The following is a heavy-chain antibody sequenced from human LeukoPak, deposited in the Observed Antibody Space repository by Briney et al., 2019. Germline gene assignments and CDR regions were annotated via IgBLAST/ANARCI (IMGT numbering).Heavy chain of an antibody. J-gene: IGHJ4*02. CDR3: AREPTY. V-gene: IGHV3-30-3*01. CDR1: GFPFSSYA. Sequence: GGSLRLSCAASGFPFSSYAIHWVRQAPGKGLEWVAVISYDGSNEYYADSVKGRFTISRDNSKNTLYLQMNSLRAEDTAVYYCAREPTYWGQGTLVTVSS. CDR2: ISYDGSNE.